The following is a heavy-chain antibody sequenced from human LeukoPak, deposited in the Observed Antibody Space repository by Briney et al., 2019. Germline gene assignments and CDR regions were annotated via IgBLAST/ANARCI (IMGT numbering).Heavy chain of an antibody. V-gene: IGHV3-30-3*01. CDR2: ISYDGSNK. CDR1: GFTFSSYA. D-gene: IGHD2-2*01. J-gene: IGHJ5*02. CDR3: ARDRVVPAAMLPRLYNWFDP. Sequence: PGGSLRLSCAASGFTFSSYAIHWVRQAPGKGLEWVAVISYDGSNKYYADSVKGRFTISRDNSKNTLYLQMNSLRAEDTAVYYCARDRVVPAAMLPRLYNWFDPWGQGTLVTVSS.